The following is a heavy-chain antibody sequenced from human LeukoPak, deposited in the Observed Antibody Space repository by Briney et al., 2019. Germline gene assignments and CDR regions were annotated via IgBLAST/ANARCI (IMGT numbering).Heavy chain of an antibody. Sequence: GSLRLSCAASGFTFSSYAMHWVRQAPGKGLEWVAVISYDGSNKYYADSVKGRFTISRDNAKNTLYLQMNSLRVDDTAVYYCARAMPHDNWFDPWGQGSLVTVSS. CDR3: ARAMPHDNWFDP. D-gene: IGHD2-2*01. J-gene: IGHJ5*02. V-gene: IGHV3-30*04. CDR1: GFTFSSYA. CDR2: ISYDGSNK.